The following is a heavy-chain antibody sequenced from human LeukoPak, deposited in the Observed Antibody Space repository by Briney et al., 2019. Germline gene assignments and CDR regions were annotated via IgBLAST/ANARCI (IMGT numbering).Heavy chain of an antibody. CDR1: GGSISSSSYY. V-gene: IGHV4-61*02. D-gene: IGHD3-10*01. J-gene: IGHJ4*02. CDR2: IYTSGST. Sequence: SQTLSLTCTVSGGSISSSSYYWSWIRQPAGTGLEWIGRIYTSGSTNYNPSLKSRVTISVDTSNNQFSLKLSSVTAADTAVYYCARDEEYYGSGPFGYWGQGTLVTVSS. CDR3: ARDEEYYGSGPFGY.